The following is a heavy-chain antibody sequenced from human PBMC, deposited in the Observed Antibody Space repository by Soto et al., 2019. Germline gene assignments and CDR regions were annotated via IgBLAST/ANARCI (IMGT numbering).Heavy chain of an antibody. V-gene: IGHV3-9*01. J-gene: IGHJ4*02. Sequence: HPGGSLRLSCAASGFTFDDYAMHWVRQAPGKGLEWVSGISWNSGSIGYADSVKGRFTISRDNAKNSLYLQMNSLRAEDTALYYCAKDIYGDYVNRGYFDYWGQGTLVTVSS. CDR3: AKDIYGDYVNRGYFDY. CDR2: ISWNSGSI. CDR1: GFTFDDYA. D-gene: IGHD4-17*01.